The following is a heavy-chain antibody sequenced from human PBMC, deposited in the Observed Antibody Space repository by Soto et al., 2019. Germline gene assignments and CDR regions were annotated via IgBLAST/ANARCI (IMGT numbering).Heavy chain of an antibody. Sequence: GGSLRLSCVASGFTFSDYSMSWIRQAPGKGLGWLAFIDSRGRTLSYADSVRGRFTISRDNAENSVYLQMDSLRAGDTAVYYCARQAARNYIDSWGQGNSVTVSS. D-gene: IGHD6-6*01. CDR3: ARQAARNYIDS. CDR2: IDSRGRTL. CDR1: GFTFSDYS. V-gene: IGHV3-11*01. J-gene: IGHJ4*02.